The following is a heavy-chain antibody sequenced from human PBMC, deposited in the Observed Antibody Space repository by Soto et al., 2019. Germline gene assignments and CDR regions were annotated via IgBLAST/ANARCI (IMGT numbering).Heavy chain of an antibody. J-gene: IGHJ4*02. V-gene: IGHV3-23*01. Sequence: GGSLRLSCAASGFTSSSYAMGWVRQAPGKGLEWVSIISGSGGSTYYADSVKGRFTISRDNSKNTLYLQMNSLRAEDTAVYYCAKNDYYDFWSGYSYYFDYWGQGTLVTVSS. CDR3: AKNDYYDFWSGYSYYFDY. CDR2: ISGSGGST. CDR1: GFTSSSYA. D-gene: IGHD3-3*01.